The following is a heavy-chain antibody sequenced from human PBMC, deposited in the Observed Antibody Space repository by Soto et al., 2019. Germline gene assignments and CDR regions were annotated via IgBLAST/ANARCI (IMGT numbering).Heavy chain of an antibody. CDR3: ARTDYFDY. CDR1: GYSISSGFF. CDR2: IFHSGIS. J-gene: IGHJ4*02. Sequence: SETLSLTXAVSGYSISSGFFWGWIRQSPGGGLEWIGSIFHSGISYYNPSLKSRVTMSVDTSKNHFSLKLTSVTAADTAVYYCARTDYFDYWGPGTLVTVSS. V-gene: IGHV4-38-2*01.